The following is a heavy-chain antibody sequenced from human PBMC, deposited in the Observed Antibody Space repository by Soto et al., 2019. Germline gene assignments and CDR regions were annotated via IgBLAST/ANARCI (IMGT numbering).Heavy chain of an antibody. CDR1: GFSLSTSGLG. CDR2: IYWDDDA. Sequence: QITLKESGPTLVTPTQSLTLTCAFSGFSLSTSGLGVAWIRQPPGKALEWLALIYWDDDARYGPSLKSRLTITKEPSKNPGVLIVDDLEPMDTAQYYRTHLIRWVIANRGQGILVNLPS. D-gene: IGHD3-10*01. V-gene: IGHV2-5*05. J-gene: IGHJ4*02. CDR3: THLIRWVIAN.